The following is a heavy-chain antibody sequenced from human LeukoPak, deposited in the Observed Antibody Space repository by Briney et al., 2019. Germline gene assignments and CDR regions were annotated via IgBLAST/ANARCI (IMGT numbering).Heavy chain of an antibody. V-gene: IGHV1-2*02. CDR1: GYSFADYY. D-gene: IGHD3-10*01. J-gene: IGHJ5*02. CDR2: IKPNSGGT. Sequence: ASVKVSCKASGYSFADYYMHWVRQAPGQGLEWMGWIKPNSGGTRSAQKFQGSVTMTRDTSISTAYMELSSLRYDDTAVYYCATNILVRDIINWFDPWGQGTLVTVSS. CDR3: ATNILVRDIINWFDP.